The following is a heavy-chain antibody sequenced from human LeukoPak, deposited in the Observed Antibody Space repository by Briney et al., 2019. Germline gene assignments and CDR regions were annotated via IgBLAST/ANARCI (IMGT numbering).Heavy chain of an antibody. Sequence: GESLKISCKGSGYRFTSYWIGWVRQMPGKGLEWMGIIYPGDSDTRYRPSFQGQVTIPADKSISTAYLQWSSLKASDTAMYYCAIRYSGSYNDYWGQGTLVTVSS. CDR2: IYPGDSDT. V-gene: IGHV5-51*01. CDR1: GYRFTSYW. J-gene: IGHJ4*02. CDR3: AIRYSGSYNDY. D-gene: IGHD1-26*01.